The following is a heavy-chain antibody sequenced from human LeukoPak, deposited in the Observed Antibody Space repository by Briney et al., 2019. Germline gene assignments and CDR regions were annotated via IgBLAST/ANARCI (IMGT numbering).Heavy chain of an antibody. CDR3: ARAAPADEVLFDY. D-gene: IGHD2-2*01. CDR1: GGSVSSGSYY. J-gene: IGHJ4*02. V-gene: IGHV4-61*01. Sequence: PSETLSLTCTVSGGSVSSGSYYWSWIRQPPGKGLEWIGYIYYSGSTNYNPSLKSRVTISVDTSKNQFSLKLSSVTAADTAVYYCARAAPADEVLFDYWGQGTLVTVSS. CDR2: IYYSGST.